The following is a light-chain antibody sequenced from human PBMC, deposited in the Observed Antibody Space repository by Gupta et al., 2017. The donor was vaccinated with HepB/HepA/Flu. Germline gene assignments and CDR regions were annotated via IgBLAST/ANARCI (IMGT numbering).Light chain of an antibody. Sequence: SYVLTQPPSVSVAPGQTARITWGGDNIGSQSVHWYQQRPGQAPVLVIYHHSDRPSGIPERFAGSKSGNTATLTISRVEAGDEADYYCQVGDSATDNVIFGGGTKLTVL. J-gene: IGLJ2*01. CDR1: NIGSQS. CDR2: HHS. CDR3: QVGDSATDNVI. V-gene: IGLV3-21*04.